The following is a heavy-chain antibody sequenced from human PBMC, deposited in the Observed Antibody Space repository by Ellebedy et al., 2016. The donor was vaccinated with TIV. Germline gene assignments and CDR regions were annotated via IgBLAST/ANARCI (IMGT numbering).Heavy chain of an antibody. V-gene: IGHV3-23*01. J-gene: IGHJ4*02. CDR1: GFTFTNYA. CDR2: ISGSGGDT. D-gene: IGHD2-15*01. Sequence: GESLKISCAASGFTFTNYAMKWVRQAPGKGLEWVSVISGSGGDTYYAGSVKGRFTISRDDSKNTLYLQMDNLRPEDTAVYYCAKAFGGSSYHYIDSWGQGTLVAVSS. CDR3: AKAFGGSSYHYIDS.